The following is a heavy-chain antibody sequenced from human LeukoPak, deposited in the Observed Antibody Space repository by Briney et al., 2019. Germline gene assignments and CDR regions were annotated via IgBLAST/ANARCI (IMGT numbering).Heavy chain of an antibody. CDR1: GFTFSSYS. CDR3: ASAGLSRDYDILTGYDC. V-gene: IGHV3-21*01. J-gene: IGHJ4*02. CDR2: ISSSSSYI. D-gene: IGHD3-9*01. Sequence: GGSLRLSCAASGFTFSSYSMNWVRQAPGKGLEWVSSISSSSSYIYYADSVKGRFTISRDNAKNSLYLQMNSLRAEDTAVYYCASAGLSRDYDILTGYDCWGQGTLVTVSS.